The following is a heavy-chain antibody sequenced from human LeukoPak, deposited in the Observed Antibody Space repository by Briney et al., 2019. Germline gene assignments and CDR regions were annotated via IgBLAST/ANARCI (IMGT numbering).Heavy chain of an antibody. CDR3: ARDKLGRGVITATIDY. J-gene: IGHJ4*02. D-gene: IGHD3-10*01. CDR2: IWYDGSNK. CDR1: GFTFSSYG. V-gene: IGHV3-33*01. Sequence: PGRSLRLSCAASGFTFSSYGMHWVRQAPSKGLEWVAVIWYDGSNKYYADSVKGRFTISRDNSKNTLYLQMNSLRAEDTAVYYCARDKLGRGVITATIDYWGQGTLVTVSS.